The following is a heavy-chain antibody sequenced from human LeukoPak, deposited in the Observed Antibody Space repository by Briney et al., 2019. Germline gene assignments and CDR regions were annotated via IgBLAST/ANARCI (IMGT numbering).Heavy chain of an antibody. CDR1: GFTFSSYG. V-gene: IGHV3-33*01. Sequence: GGSLRLSCAASGFTFSSYGMHWVRQAPGKGLVWVAVIWNDGSNKYYADSVKGRFTISRDNSKNTLYLQMNSLRAEDTAVYYCARGQTVPRFCDYWGQGTLVTVSS. CDR2: IWNDGSNK. J-gene: IGHJ4*02. CDR3: ARGQTVPRFCDY. D-gene: IGHD3-3*01.